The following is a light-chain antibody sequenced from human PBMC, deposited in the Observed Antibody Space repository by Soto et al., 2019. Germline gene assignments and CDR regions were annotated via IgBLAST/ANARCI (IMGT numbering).Light chain of an antibody. CDR1: QSIGKH. CDR2: GAS. J-gene: IGKJ5*01. CDR3: QQGYSSPAT. Sequence: DIQMTHSPSVLSASVGDSVTITSLAIQSIGKHLNWYHKKPGKAPKFLIYGASTLQSGVPSRFTGSGSGTDFALTVNSPQAEDFATYYCQQGYSSPATFGKGTRLEI. V-gene: IGKV1-39*01.